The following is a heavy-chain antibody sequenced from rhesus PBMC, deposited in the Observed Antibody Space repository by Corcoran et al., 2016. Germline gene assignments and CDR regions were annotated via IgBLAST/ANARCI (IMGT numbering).Heavy chain of an antibody. V-gene: IGHV3S5*01. CDR1: GFTFSSYG. Sequence: EVQLVETGGGLVQPGGSLKLSCAASGFTFSSYGMSWVRQAPGKGLKGVSTNNRGGGSTYDADSVKGRFTISRDNSKNPLSLQMNSLRAEDTAVYYCAKEQTATVTLDYWGQGVLVTVSS. D-gene: IGHD5-12*01. CDR2: NNRGGGST. J-gene: IGHJ4*01. CDR3: AKEQTATVTLDY.